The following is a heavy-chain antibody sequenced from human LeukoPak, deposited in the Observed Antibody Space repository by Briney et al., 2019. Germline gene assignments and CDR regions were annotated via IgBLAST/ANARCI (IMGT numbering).Heavy chain of an antibody. J-gene: IGHJ5*02. V-gene: IGHV4-31*03. CDR3: AREAYDRTNWFDP. CDR1: GGSISSGGYY. D-gene: IGHD3-3*01. CDR2: IYYSGST. Sequence: PSQTLSLTCTVSGGSISSGGYYWSWIRQHPGKGLEWIGYIYYSGSTYYNPSLKSRVTISVDTSKNQFSLKLSSVTAADTAVYYCAREAYDRTNWFDPWGQGTLVTVSS.